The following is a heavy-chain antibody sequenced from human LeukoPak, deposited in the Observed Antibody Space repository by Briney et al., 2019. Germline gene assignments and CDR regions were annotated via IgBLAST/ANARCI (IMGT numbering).Heavy chain of an antibody. V-gene: IGHV3-13*01. Sequence: GGSLRLSCAASGFTFSSYDMHWVRQATGKGLEWVSGISTAGDTFYPGSVRGRFTVSRENAKKSLYLQMNSLRAEDTAVYYCARVAVAGNFYFDYWGQGTLVTVSS. CDR1: GFTFSSYD. CDR3: ARVAVAGNFYFDY. D-gene: IGHD6-19*01. J-gene: IGHJ4*02. CDR2: ISTAGDT.